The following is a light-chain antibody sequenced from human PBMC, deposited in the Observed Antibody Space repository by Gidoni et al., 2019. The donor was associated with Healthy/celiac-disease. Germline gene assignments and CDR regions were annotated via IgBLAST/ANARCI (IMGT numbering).Light chain of an antibody. Sequence: QSVLTQPPSASETPGQRVTISCSGSNSNIGSNTINWYQQLPGTAPKLLIYSNDQRPSGVPDRFSGSKSGTSASLAISELQSEDEADYYCAAWDDSLNGVVFGGGTKLTVL. J-gene: IGLJ2*01. V-gene: IGLV1-44*01. CDR3: AAWDDSLNGVV. CDR2: SND. CDR1: NSNIGSNT.